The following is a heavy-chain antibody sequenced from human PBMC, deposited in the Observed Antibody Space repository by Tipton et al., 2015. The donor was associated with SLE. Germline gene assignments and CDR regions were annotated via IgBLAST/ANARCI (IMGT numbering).Heavy chain of an antibody. V-gene: IGHV4-39*01. CDR1: GGSISSGGYY. CDR3: ARQGAAVTMSGWFDP. D-gene: IGHD4-17*01. Sequence: TLSLTCSVSGGSISSGGYYWSWIRQFPGKGLEWIGSIYYSGRTYYNPSLKSRVTVSVDTSKNQFSLNLKSVTAADTAVYYCARQGAAVTMSGWFDPWGQGTLVTVSS. J-gene: IGHJ5*02. CDR2: IYYSGRT.